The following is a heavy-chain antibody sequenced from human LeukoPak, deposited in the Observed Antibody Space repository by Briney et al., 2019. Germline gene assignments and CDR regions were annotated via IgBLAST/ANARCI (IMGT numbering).Heavy chain of an antibody. CDR3: ARGPYSSRYDY. V-gene: IGHV4-59*01. CDR2: IYYSGST. CDR1: GGSISSSY. J-gene: IGHJ4*02. Sequence: SETLSLTCTVSGGSISSSYWSWIRQPTGQGLEWIVYIYYSGSTNYNPSLKSRVTMSVDTSKNQFSLNLSSVTAADTAVYYCARGPYSSRYDYWGQGTVVTVSS. D-gene: IGHD6-13*01.